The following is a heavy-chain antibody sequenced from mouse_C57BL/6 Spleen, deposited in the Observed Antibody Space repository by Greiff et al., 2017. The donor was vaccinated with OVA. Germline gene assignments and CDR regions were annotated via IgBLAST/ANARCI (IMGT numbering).Heavy chain of an antibody. V-gene: IGHV1-52*01. D-gene: IGHD3-2*02. CDR3: ARGEAQAPFDY. J-gene: IGHJ2*01. CDR1: GYTFTSYW. Sequence: QVQLKQPGAELVRPGSSVKLSCKASGYTFTSYWMHWVKQRPIQGLEWIGNIDPSDSETHYNQKFKDKATLTVDKSSSTAYMQLSSLTSEDSAVYYCARGEAQAPFDYWGQGTTLTVSS. CDR2: IDPSDSET.